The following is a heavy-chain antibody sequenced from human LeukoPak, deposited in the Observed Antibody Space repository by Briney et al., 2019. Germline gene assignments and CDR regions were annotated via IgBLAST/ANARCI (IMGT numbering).Heavy chain of an antibody. Sequence: GASVKVSCKASGYTFTSYGISWVRQAPGQGLEWMGWISAYNGNTNYAQKLQGSVTMTTDTSTSTAYMELRSLRSDDTAVYYCAGSLGYCTSNVCYLKYWGQGTLVTVSS. V-gene: IGHV1-18*01. CDR2: ISAYNGNT. J-gene: IGHJ4*02. D-gene: IGHD2-8*01. CDR1: GYTFTSYG. CDR3: AGSLGYCTSNVCYLKY.